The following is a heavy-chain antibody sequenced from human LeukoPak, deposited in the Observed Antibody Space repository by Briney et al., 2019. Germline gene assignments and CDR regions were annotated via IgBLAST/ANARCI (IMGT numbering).Heavy chain of an antibody. Sequence: GGSLRLSCGASGFTFSSYAMSWVRQAPGKGLEWVSGISGSDGYTYYADSVKGRFTISRDNSKNTLYLQMNSLRAEDTAVYYCAREAYGGYANWGQGTLVTVSS. J-gene: IGHJ4*02. CDR3: AREAYGGYAN. CDR1: GFTFSSYA. D-gene: IGHD5-12*01. CDR2: ISGSDGYT. V-gene: IGHV3-23*01.